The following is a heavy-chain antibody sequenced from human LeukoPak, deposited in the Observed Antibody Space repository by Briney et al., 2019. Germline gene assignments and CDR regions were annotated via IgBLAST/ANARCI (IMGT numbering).Heavy chain of an antibody. J-gene: IGHJ4*02. CDR1: GFTFNDYY. V-gene: IGHV3-11*04. CDR2: ISSSGSTI. Sequence: GGSLRLSCAASGFTFNDYYMSWIRQAPGKGLEWVSYISSSGSTIYYADSVKGRFTIPRDNAKNSLYLQMNSLRAEDTAVYYCASLYYYDSSGFSDYWGQGTLVTVSS. CDR3: ASLYYYDSSGFSDY. D-gene: IGHD3-22*01.